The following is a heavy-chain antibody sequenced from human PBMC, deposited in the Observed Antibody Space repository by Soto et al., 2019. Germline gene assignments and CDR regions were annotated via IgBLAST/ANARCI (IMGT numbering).Heavy chain of an antibody. V-gene: IGHV4-31*03. CDR2: IFYSGST. CDR3: ASTEDFFDY. J-gene: IGHJ4*02. Sequence: SETLSLTCSVSGASLTSGTYYWSWIRQHPGKGLEWIGYIFYSGSTDYNPSLKSRVNISVDTSKNQFSLKLSSVTAADTAVYYCASTEDFFDYWGQGTLVTVSS. CDR1: GASLTSGTYY.